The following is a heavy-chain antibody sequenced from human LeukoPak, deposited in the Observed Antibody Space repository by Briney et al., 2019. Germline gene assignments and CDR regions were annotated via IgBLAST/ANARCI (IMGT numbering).Heavy chain of an antibody. Sequence: PSETLSLTCAVYGGSFSGYYWSWIRQPPGKGLEWIGEINHSGSTNYNPSLKSRVTISVDTTKNQFSLKLSSVTAADTAVYYCVSIYDSSGYETWGQGTLVTVSS. D-gene: IGHD3-22*01. CDR3: VSIYDSSGYET. CDR1: GGSFSGYY. J-gene: IGHJ5*02. V-gene: IGHV4-34*01. CDR2: INHSGST.